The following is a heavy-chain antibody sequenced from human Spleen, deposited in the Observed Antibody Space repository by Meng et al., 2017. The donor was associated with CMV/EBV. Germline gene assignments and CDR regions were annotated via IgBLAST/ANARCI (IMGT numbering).Heavy chain of an antibody. Sequence: SETLSLTCTVSGGSVRSGSYYWSWIRQPPGKGLEWIGYIYYSGSTNYNPSLKSRVTISVDTSKNQFSLKLSSVTAADTAVYYCASRYCSSTSCYYYYYGMDVWGQGTTVTVSS. CDR1: GGSVRSGSYY. CDR3: ASRYCSSTSCYYYYYGMDV. J-gene: IGHJ6*02. CDR2: IYYSGST. D-gene: IGHD2-2*01. V-gene: IGHV4-61*01.